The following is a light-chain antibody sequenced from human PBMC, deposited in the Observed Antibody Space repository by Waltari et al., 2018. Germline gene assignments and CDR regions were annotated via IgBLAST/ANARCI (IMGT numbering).Light chain of an antibody. Sequence: DIQMTQSPSSLSASVGDRVTITCRASRGITNYLVWYQQKPGKVPNLMIFAASIFQSGVPSRFSASGAGSDFTLTISSLQPEDAATYYCQQYDSVPPTFGQGTKVDIK. J-gene: IGKJ1*01. CDR3: QQYDSVPPT. CDR1: RGITNY. CDR2: AAS. V-gene: IGKV1-27*01.